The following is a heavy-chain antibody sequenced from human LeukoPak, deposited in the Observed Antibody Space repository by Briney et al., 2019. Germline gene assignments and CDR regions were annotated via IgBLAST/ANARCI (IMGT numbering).Heavy chain of an antibody. J-gene: IGHJ6*02. V-gene: IGHV3-23*01. CDR1: GFTFSSYA. CDR2: ISGSGGST. CDR3: AVDPISLNYYYGMDV. D-gene: IGHD3-3*02. Sequence: PGGSLRLSCAASGFTFSSYAMSWVRQAPGKGLEWVSAISGSGGSTYYADSVKGRFTISRDNSKNTLYLQMNSLRAEDTAVYYCAVDPISLNYYYGMDVWGQGTTVTVSS.